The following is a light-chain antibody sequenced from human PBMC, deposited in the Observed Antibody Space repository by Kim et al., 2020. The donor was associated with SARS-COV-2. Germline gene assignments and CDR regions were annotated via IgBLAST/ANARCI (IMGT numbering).Light chain of an antibody. V-gene: IGKV2-24*01. CDR2: KIS. Sequence: PGSISCRSSQSLAHSNGNTYLSWLQQRPGQPPRLLIYKISNRLSGVPDRFSGSGAGTDFTLRINRVELEDVGVYYCMQATDFPRTFGQGTKVDIK. CDR1: QSLAHSNGNTY. CDR3: MQATDFPRT. J-gene: IGKJ1*01.